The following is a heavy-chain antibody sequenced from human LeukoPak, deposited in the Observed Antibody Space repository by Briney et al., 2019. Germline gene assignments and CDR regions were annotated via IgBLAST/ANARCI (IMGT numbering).Heavy chain of an antibody. CDR1: GFTVSSNY. J-gene: IGHJ3*02. Sequence: PGGSLRLSCAASGFTVSSNYMSWVRQAPGKGLEWVSAIYSGGTTYYADSVKGRFTISRDNSKNTLYLQMNSLRAEDTAVYYCARGGGNYWYAFDIWGQGTKVTVSS. CDR3: ARGGGNYWYAFDI. CDR2: IYSGGTT. D-gene: IGHD1-26*01. V-gene: IGHV3-53*01.